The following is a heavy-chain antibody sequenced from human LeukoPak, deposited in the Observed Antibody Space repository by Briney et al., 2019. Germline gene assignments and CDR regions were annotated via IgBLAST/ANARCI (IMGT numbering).Heavy chain of an antibody. V-gene: IGHV4-59*01. CDR1: GGSISSYC. J-gene: IGHJ3*02. CDR2: IYYSGST. D-gene: IGHD2-21*02. CDR3: ARLAVCGGDCFAFDI. Sequence: SETLSLTCTVSGGSISSYCWSWIRQPPGKGLEWIGYIYYSGSTNYNPSLKSRVTISVDTSKNQFSLKLSSVTAADTAVYYCARLAVCGGDCFAFDIWGQGTMVTVSS.